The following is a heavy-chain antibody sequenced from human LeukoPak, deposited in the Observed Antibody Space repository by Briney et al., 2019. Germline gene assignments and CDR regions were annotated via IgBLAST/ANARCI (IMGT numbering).Heavy chain of an antibody. D-gene: IGHD3-10*02. Sequence: GGSLRLSCAASGFTFSNYAMSWVRQAPGKGLEWASSLSGSGGSTYHADSVKGRFTISRDNAKNSLYLQMNSLRAEDTAVYYCAELGITMIGGVWGKGTTVTISS. V-gene: IGHV3-23*01. CDR1: GFTFSNYA. J-gene: IGHJ6*04. CDR3: AELGITMIGGV. CDR2: LSGSGGST.